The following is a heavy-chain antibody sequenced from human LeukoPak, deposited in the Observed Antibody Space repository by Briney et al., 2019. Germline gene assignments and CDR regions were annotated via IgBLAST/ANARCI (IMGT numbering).Heavy chain of an antibody. V-gene: IGHV4-4*09. Sequence: PSETLSLTCTVSGGSISNYCWTWVRQPPGKGLEWIGYIYTSGTTDHNPSLRSRLTMSVDTSKNQLSLELRFLTAADTAVYYCATSYDAKTAPYDLWGQGTLVTVSS. D-gene: IGHD3-3*01. CDR3: ATSYDAKTAPYDL. CDR1: GGSISNYC. J-gene: IGHJ5*02. CDR2: IYTSGTT.